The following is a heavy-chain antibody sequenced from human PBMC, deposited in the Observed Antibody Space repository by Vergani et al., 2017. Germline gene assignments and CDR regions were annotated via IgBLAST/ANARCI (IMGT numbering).Heavy chain of an antibody. V-gene: IGHV3-15*01. CDR3: STNNVGASFS. CDR1: GLNFNDAW. D-gene: IGHD1-26*01. Sequence: EVQLVESGGGLLKPGDHVRLSCAVSGLNFNDAWMTWVRQAPGKGLEWLGRVISKKDGGRTDYSPHVKGTITISSEESKSTIYLDMNSLRIEDTATYYCSTNNVGASFSGGPGTRVTVSS. J-gene: IGHJ4*02. CDR2: VISKKDGGRT.